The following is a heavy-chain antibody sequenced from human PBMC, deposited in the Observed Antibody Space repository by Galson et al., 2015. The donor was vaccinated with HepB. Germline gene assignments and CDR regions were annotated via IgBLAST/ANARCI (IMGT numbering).Heavy chain of an antibody. V-gene: IGHV1-18*04. Sequence: SVKVSCKASDYTFTSYGISWVRQAPGQGLEWMGWISAYNGNTNYAQKLQGRVTMTTDTSTSTAYMELRSLRSDDTAVYYCARDRPMITFGGVIPGGDYWGQGTLVTVSS. CDR2: ISAYNGNT. J-gene: IGHJ4*02. CDR3: ARDRPMITFGGVIPGGDY. D-gene: IGHD3-16*02. CDR1: DYTFTSYG.